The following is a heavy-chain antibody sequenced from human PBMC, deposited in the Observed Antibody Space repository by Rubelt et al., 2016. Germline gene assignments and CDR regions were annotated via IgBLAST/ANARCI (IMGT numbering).Heavy chain of an antibody. CDR1: GGSISSSSYY. J-gene: IGHJ5*02. V-gene: IGHV4-39*07. CDR3: ARYDYGDKGWFDP. CDR2: IYHSGST. Sequence: QLQLQESGPGLVKPSETLSLTCTVSGGSISSSSYYWGWIRQPPGKGLEWIGSIYHSGSTYYNPSLKSRVTISVDTSKNQFSLKLSSVTAADTAVYYCARYDYGDKGWFDPWGQGTLVTVSS. D-gene: IGHD4-17*01.